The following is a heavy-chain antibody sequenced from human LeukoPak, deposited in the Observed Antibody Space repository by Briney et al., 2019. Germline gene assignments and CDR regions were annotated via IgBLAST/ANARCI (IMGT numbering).Heavy chain of an antibody. CDR1: GYTFTTYD. Sequence: ASVKVSCKASGYTFTTYDINWVRQATGQGLEWMGWMNPNSGDTGYAQKFQGRVTMTRNTSISTAYMELSSLRSEDTAVYYCARLQLVHYYYYMDVWGKGTTVTVSS. V-gene: IGHV1-8*01. D-gene: IGHD6-6*01. CDR3: ARLQLVHYYYYMDV. J-gene: IGHJ6*03. CDR2: MNPNSGDT.